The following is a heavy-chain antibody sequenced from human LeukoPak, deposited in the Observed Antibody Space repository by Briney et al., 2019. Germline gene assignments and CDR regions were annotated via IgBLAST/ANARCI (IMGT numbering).Heavy chain of an antibody. D-gene: IGHD2-15*01. CDR1: GFTFSSYG. J-gene: IGHJ5*02. CDR2: IWYDGSDK. Sequence: GGSLRLSCAASGFTFSSYGMHWVRQAPGKGLEWVAVIWYDGSDKYYADSVKGRFTISRDNSKNTLYLQMNSLRAEDTAVYYCARRYCSGGSCYSFRGDWFDPWGQGTLVTVSS. CDR3: ARRYCSGGSCYSFRGDWFDP. V-gene: IGHV3-33*01.